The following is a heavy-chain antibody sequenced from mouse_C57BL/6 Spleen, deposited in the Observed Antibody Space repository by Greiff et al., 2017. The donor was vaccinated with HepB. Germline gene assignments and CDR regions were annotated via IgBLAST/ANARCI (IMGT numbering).Heavy chain of an antibody. CDR3: ARDGYGLYFDV. V-gene: IGHV1-64*01. CDR1: GYTFTSYW. CDR2: IHPNSGST. J-gene: IGHJ1*03. D-gene: IGHD2-3*01. Sequence: QVQLQQPGAELVKPGASVKLSCKASGYTFTSYWMHWVKQRPGQGLEWIGMIHPNSGSTNYNEKFKSKATLTVDKSSSTAYMQLSSLTSEDSAVYYCARDGYGLYFDVWGTGTTVTVSS.